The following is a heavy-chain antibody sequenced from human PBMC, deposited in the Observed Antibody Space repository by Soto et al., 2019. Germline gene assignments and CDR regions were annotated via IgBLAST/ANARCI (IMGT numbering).Heavy chain of an antibody. CDR2: IYYRGST. J-gene: IGHJ4*02. CDR3: ARARGAATARDY. Sequence: SETLSLTCTVSGGSVSSGSHYWSWIRQPPGKGLEWIGYIYYRGSTNYNPSLKSRVTISADTSKNQFSLKLSSVTAADTAVYYCARARGAATARDYWGQGTLVTVSS. CDR1: GGSVSSGSHY. V-gene: IGHV4-61*01. D-gene: IGHD6-13*01.